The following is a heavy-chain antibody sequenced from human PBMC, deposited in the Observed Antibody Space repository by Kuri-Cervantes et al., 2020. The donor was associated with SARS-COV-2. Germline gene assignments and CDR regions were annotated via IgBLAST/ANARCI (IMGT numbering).Heavy chain of an antibody. CDR2: ISSSGNYV. CDR1: GFPFNTYT. V-gene: IGHV3-21*01. CDR3: ARDRVLEWLDYYYYMDV. Sequence: GESLKISCAASGFPFNTYTMNWVRQAPGKGLEWVSSISSSGNYVYYADSVTGRFTISRDNAKNSLYLQMNSLRAEDTAVYYCARDRVLEWLDYYYYMDVWGKGTTGTDSS. J-gene: IGHJ6*03. D-gene: IGHD3-3*01.